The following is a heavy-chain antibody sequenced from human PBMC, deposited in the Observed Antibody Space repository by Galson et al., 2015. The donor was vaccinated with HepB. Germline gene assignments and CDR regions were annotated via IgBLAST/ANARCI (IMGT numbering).Heavy chain of an antibody. CDR1: GFTFSSYA. Sequence: SLRLSCAASGFTFSSYAMHWVRQAPGKGLEWVAVISYDGSNKYYADSVKGRFTISRDNSKNTLYLQMNSLRAEDTAVYYCARDTRAAFDYWGQGTLVTVSS. CDR2: ISYDGSNK. D-gene: IGHD2-2*01. V-gene: IGHV3-30*04. J-gene: IGHJ4*02. CDR3: ARDTRAAFDY.